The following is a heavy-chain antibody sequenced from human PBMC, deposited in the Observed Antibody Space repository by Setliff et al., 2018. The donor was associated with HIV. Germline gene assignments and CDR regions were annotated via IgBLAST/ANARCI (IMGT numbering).Heavy chain of an antibody. D-gene: IGHD2-15*01. Sequence: PSETLSLTCAVSGGSVRRSTSYWGWIRQPPGKGLEWIGSIYYSGTTYSNPSLKSRVTMSVDTSKNQFSLRLTSVTAADTAVYYCARRQMVVAAVDAFDIWG. CDR3: ARRQMVVAAVDAFDI. CDR2: IYYSGTT. V-gene: IGHV4-39*01. J-gene: IGHJ3*02. CDR1: GGSVRRSTSY.